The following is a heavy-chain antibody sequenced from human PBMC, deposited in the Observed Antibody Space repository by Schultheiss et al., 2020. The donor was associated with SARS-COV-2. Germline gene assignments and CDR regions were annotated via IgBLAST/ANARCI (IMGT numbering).Heavy chain of an antibody. Sequence: GGSLRLSCAASGFTFSSYWMSWVRQAPGKGLEWVANIKQDGSEKYYVDSVKGRFTISRDNAKNSLYLQMNSLRAEDTAVYYCARGGIECRSWFDYYGMDVWGQGTTVTVSS. CDR3: ARGGIECRSWFDYYGMDV. D-gene: IGHD6-13*01. J-gene: IGHJ6*02. CDR2: IKQDGSEK. CDR1: GFTFSSYW. V-gene: IGHV3-7*01.